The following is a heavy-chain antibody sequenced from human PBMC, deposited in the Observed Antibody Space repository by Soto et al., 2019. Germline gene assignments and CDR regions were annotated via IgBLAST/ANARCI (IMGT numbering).Heavy chain of an antibody. CDR3: ARDDVDYSNHYYYYYLDV. CDR2: INHSGST. V-gene: IGHV4-34*01. J-gene: IGHJ6*03. D-gene: IGHD4-4*01. CDR1: GGSFSGYY. Sequence: PSETLSLTCAVYGGSFSGYYWSWIRQPPGKGLEWIGEINHSGSTNYNPPLKSRVTISVDTSKNQFSLKLSSVTAADTAVYYCARDDVDYSNHYYYYYLDVWGKGTTVTVSS.